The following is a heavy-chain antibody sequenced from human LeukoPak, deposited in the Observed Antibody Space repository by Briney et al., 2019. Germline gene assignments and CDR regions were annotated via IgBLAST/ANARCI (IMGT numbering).Heavy chain of an antibody. J-gene: IGHJ4*02. CDR2: IYTSGST. Sequence: SETLSLTCTVSGGSISSYYWSWIRQPAGKGLEWIGRIYTSGSTNYNPSLKSRVTMSVDTSKNQFSLKLSSVTAADTAVYYCARDSLVDYGDLKGLNEYYFDYWGQGTLVTVSS. CDR3: ARDSLVDYGDLKGLNEYYFDY. CDR1: GGSISSYY. V-gene: IGHV4-4*07. D-gene: IGHD4-17*01.